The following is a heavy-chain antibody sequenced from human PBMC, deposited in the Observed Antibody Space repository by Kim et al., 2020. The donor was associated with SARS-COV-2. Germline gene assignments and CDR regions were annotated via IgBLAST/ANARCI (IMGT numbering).Heavy chain of an antibody. V-gene: IGHV3-30*18. CDR2: ISPDGSTK. CDR3: AKEGRRSRFLEWLTHNW. D-gene: IGHD3-3*01. CDR1: GFTFSTYG. Sequence: GGSLRLSCAASGFTFSTYGMNWVRQAPGKGLEWVAVISPDGSTKSYADAVKGRFTISRDNSKNTLYLQISNVRSEDTAVYYCAKEGRRSRFLEWLTHNW. J-gene: IGHJ5*01.